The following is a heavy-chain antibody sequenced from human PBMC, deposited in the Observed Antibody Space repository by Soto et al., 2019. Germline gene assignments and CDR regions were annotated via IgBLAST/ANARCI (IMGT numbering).Heavy chain of an antibody. CDR3: ARALPGWAHYYYYYGMDV. D-gene: IGHD1-26*01. CDR2: INHSGST. J-gene: IGHJ6*02. Sequence: SETLSLTCAVYGGSFSGYYWSWIRQPPGKGLEWIGEINHSGSTNYNPSLKSRVTISVDTSKNQFSLKLSSVTAADTAVYYCARALPGWAHYYYYYGMDVWGQGTTVTVSS. V-gene: IGHV4-34*01. CDR1: GGSFSGYY.